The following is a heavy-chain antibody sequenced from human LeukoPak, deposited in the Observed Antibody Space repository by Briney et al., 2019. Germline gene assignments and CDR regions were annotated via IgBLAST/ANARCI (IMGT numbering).Heavy chain of an antibody. CDR2: ISDSGGST. J-gene: IGHJ4*02. CDR3: AKRGVVIRVILVGFHKEAYYFDS. Sequence: GGSLRLSCAVSGITLSNYGMSWVRQAPGKGMEWVAGISDSGGSTNYADSVNGRLTISRDNPKNTLYLQMNSLRAEDTAVYFCAKRGVVIRVILVGFHKEAYYFDSWGQGALVTVSS. V-gene: IGHV3-23*01. CDR1: GITLSNYG. D-gene: IGHD3-22*01.